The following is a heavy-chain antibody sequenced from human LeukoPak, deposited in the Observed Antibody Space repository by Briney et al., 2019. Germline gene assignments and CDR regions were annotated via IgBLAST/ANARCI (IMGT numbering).Heavy chain of an antibody. CDR3: ARGGWLRSWPDY. CDR2: IYYSGST. CDR1: GGSISSSSYY. J-gene: IGHJ4*02. V-gene: IGHV4-39*07. Sequence: PSETLSLTCTVSGGSISSSSYYWGWIRQPPGKGLEWIGSIYYSGSTYYNPSLKSRVTISVDRSKNQFSLKLSSVTAADTAVYYCARGGWLRSWPDYWGQGTLVTVSS. D-gene: IGHD5-12*01.